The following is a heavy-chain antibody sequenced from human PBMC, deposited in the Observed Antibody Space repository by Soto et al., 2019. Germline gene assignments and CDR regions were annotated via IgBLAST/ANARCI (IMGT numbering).Heavy chain of an antibody. Sequence: SGPTLVNPTQTLTLTCTFSGFSITGNGEGVGWIRQPPGKALEWLALIYWADDKRYSPSLRNRLTITLDNSKDQVILTMTDKGPAHTATYYCMHDYVQLLATFHYFDSWGQGTQVTVSS. CDR2: IYWADDK. J-gene: IGHJ4*02. CDR1: GFSITGNGEG. D-gene: IGHD3-10*02. V-gene: IGHV2-5*02. CDR3: MHDYVQLLATFHYFDS.